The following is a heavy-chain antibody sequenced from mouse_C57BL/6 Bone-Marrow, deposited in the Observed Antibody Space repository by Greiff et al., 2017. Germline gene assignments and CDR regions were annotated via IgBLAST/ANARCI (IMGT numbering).Heavy chain of an antibody. CDR3: AREGGGITTVVAFYYFDY. D-gene: IGHD1-1*01. CDR1: GYTFTDYY. CDR2: IYPGSGNT. Sequence: VQLQQSGAELVRPGASVKLSCKASGYTFTDYYINWVKQRPGQGLEWIARIYPGSGNTYYNEKFKGKATLTAEKSSSTAYMQLSSLTSEDSAVYFCAREGGGITTVVAFYYFDYWGQGTTLTVSS. V-gene: IGHV1-76*01. J-gene: IGHJ2*01.